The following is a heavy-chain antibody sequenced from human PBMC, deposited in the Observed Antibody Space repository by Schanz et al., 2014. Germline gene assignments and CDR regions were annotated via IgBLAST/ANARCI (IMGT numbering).Heavy chain of an antibody. J-gene: IGHJ4*02. CDR2: ISVYNHNK. Sequence: QIQLVQSGPEVKKPGATVKVSCKASGYIFINSGISWVRQAPGQGLEWMGWISVYNHNKEYDQKFQGRVTMTTDTSTSTAYMALTDLRSDDTAVYYCARDRRLFDRDDLYYFDSWGQGTLGTVSS. D-gene: IGHD3-10*02. CDR1: GYIFINSG. V-gene: IGHV1-18*01. CDR3: ARDRRLFDRDDLYYFDS.